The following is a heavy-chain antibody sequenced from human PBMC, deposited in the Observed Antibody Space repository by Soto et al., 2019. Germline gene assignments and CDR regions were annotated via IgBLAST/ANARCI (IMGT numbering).Heavy chain of an antibody. CDR2: ISYDGSNK. CDR1: GFTFSSYA. CDR3: ARDEGCSSTSCYAPVDY. J-gene: IGHJ4*02. Sequence: PGGSLRLSCAASGFTFSSYAMHWVRQDPGKGLEWVAVISYDGSNKYYADSVKGRFTISRDNSKNTLYLQMNSLRAEDTAVYYCARDEGCSSTSCYAPVDYWGQGTLVTVSS. D-gene: IGHD2-2*01. V-gene: IGHV3-30-3*01.